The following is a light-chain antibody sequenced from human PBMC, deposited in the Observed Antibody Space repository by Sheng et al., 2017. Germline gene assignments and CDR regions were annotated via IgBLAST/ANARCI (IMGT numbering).Light chain of an antibody. V-gene: IGLV3-21*02. Sequence: SYELTQPPSLSVAPGQTARVTCGGNNIGSKSVYWYQQKPGQAPVMVLYDDSDRPSGIPERFSGSNSGNTATLTISRVEAGDEADYYCQVWDNDNDHYVFGTGTKVTVL. CDR1: NIGSKS. J-gene: IGLJ1*01. CDR2: DDS. CDR3: QVWDNDNDHYV.